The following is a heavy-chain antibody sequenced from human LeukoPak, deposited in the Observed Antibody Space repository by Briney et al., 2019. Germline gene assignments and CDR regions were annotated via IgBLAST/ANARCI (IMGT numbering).Heavy chain of an antibody. Sequence: SETLSLTCTVSGGSIGFYFWSWIRQSAGKGLEWIGRINGNGVTNYNPSLKSRVTMSVDTSKSQLSLNLRSVTAADTSVYYCVRDELRTTYRFSWDPWGQGILVTV. CDR3: VRDELRTTYRFSWDP. D-gene: IGHD3-16*02. CDR1: GGSIGFYF. V-gene: IGHV4-4*07. J-gene: IGHJ5*02. CDR2: INGNGVT.